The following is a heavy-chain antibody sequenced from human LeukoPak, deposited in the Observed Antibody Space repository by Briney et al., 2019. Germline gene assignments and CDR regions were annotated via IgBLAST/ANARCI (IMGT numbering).Heavy chain of an antibody. Sequence: GGSLRLSCAASGFTLSSYSMNWVRQAPGKGLEWVSSISSSSSYIYYADSVKGRFTISRDNAKNSLYLQMNSLRAEDTAVYYCARDGDTAMVTKYYSDYWGQGTLVTVSS. D-gene: IGHD5-18*01. J-gene: IGHJ4*02. CDR2: ISSSSSYI. V-gene: IGHV3-21*01. CDR1: GFTLSSYS. CDR3: ARDGDTAMVTKYYSDY.